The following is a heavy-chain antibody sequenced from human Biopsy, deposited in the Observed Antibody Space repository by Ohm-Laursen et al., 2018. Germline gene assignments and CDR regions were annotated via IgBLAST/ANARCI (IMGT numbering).Heavy chain of an antibody. Sequence: SETLPLTCSVSGSSIRTFDYYWGWVRQPPGKGLEWIGCVFYSGTTYYNPSLKRRVTISQDESNNQFSLTLTSVTARDTADYYCARIYFYGLGSSDSFFDVWGHGTPVAVSS. J-gene: IGHJ4*01. CDR1: GSSIRTFDYY. V-gene: IGHV4-39*01. CDR3: ARIYFYGLGSSDSFFDV. CDR2: VFYSGTT. D-gene: IGHD3-10*01.